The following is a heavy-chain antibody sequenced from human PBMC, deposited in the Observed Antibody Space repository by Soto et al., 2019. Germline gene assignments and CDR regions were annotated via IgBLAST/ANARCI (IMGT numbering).Heavy chain of an antibody. V-gene: IGHV4-34*01. J-gene: IGHJ1*01. CDR1: GGSFSGYY. CDR2: INHSGST. Sequence: QVQLQQWGAGLLKPSETLSLTCAVYGGSFSGYYWSWIRQPPGKGLEWIGEINHSGSTKYNPSLKRRVVISVDKPTNHFSLKVSSVILAGTLVYYCEITVVTPREYFQQWGQGTLDTGSS. CDR3: EITVVTPREYFQQ. D-gene: IGHD2-21*02.